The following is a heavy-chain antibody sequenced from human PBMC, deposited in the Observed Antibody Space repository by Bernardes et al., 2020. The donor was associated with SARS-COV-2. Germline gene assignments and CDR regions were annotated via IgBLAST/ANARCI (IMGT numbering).Heavy chain of an antibody. D-gene: IGHD3-3*01. V-gene: IGHV3-23*01. J-gene: IGHJ4*02. CDR1: GFTFTKND. CDR3: AKDDDRPLFGAPGFDS. CDR2: ISGSGNTT. Sequence: LSLAASGFTFTKNDKSWVRQAPGKGKEWDSGISGSGNTTYSADSVKGRFTISRDTSKNTLFLQMDSLRAEDTAVYYCAKDDDRPLFGAPGFDSWGQGTLVTVSS.